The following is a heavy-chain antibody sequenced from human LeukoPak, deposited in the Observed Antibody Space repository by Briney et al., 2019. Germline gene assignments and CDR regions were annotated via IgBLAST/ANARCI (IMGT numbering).Heavy chain of an antibody. J-gene: IGHJ4*02. D-gene: IGHD6-13*01. CDR2: ISSSGSTI. Sequence: GGSLRLSCAASGFTFSDYYMSWIRQAPGKGLEWVSYISSSGSTIYYADSVKGRFTISRDNAKNSLYLQMNSPRAEDTAVYYCARAPRIAAAAYFDYWGQGTLVTVSS. CDR3: ARAPRIAAAAYFDY. CDR1: GFTFSDYY. V-gene: IGHV3-11*04.